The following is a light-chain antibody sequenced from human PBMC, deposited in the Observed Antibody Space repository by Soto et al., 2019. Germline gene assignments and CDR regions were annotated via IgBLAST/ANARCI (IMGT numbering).Light chain of an antibody. CDR3: QHYGSSPRRT. CDR2: DAS. Sequence: EIVLTQSPATLSLSPGERATLSCRASQSISSYLAWYQQKPGQAPRLLIYDASNRATGIPARFSGSGSGTDFTLTIRRLEPEDFAVYYCQHYGSSPRRTFGQGTKVEIK. V-gene: IGKV3-20*01. CDR1: QSISSY. J-gene: IGKJ1*01.